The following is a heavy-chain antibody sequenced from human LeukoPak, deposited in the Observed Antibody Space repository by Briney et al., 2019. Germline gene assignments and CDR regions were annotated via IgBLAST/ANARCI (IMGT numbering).Heavy chain of an antibody. D-gene: IGHD3-16*01. V-gene: IGHV3-7*01. J-gene: IGHJ6*04. CDR3: ARDGVVNFWVSYGTYNYYYHMDV. CDR2: IKEDGSEK. CDR1: GFTFSNYW. Sequence: PGGSLRLSCAASGFTFSNYWMSWVRQAPGKGLEWVANIKEDGSEKDYVDSVKGRLTISRDNAQSSLYLQMDSLRAEDTAVYYCARDGVVNFWVSYGTYNYYYHMDVWGKGTTATVSS.